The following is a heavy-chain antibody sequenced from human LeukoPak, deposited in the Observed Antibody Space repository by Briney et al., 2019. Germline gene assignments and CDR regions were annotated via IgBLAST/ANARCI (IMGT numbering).Heavy chain of an antibody. CDR2: IKQDGSEK. CDR1: GFTFSRYW. Sequence: PGGSLRLSCAASGFTFSRYWMSWVRQAPGKGLEWVANIKQDGSEKYYVDSVKGRFTISRDNAKNSLYLQMNSLRAEDTAVYYCARDRGGGPGHYYGMDVWGQGTTVTVTS. V-gene: IGHV3-7*01. J-gene: IGHJ6*02. D-gene: IGHD2-15*01. CDR3: ARDRGGGPGHYYGMDV.